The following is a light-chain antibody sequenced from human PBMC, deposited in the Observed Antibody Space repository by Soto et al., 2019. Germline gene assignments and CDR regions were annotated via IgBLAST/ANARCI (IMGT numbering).Light chain of an antibody. CDR3: QQYNKWPRT. J-gene: IGKJ1*01. V-gene: IGKV3-15*01. Sequence: EIVMTQSPATLSVSPGERATLSCRASQSVSGNLAWYQQKPGQAPRLLIYGASTRATSFPARFSGSGSGTEFTLTIRRLESEDFAVYYCQQYNKWPRTFGQGTKVEIK. CDR2: GAS. CDR1: QSVSGN.